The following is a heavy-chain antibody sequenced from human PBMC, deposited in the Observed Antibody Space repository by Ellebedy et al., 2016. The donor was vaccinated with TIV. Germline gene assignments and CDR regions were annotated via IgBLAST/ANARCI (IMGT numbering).Heavy chain of an antibody. Sequence: AASVKVSCKASAYTFTSYGISWVRQAPGQGLEWMVWISAYNGNTNYAQKLQGRVTITTDTSTSTAYMELSSLRSEDTAVYYCARVGVRSGYDKFDYWGQGTLVTVSS. CDR3: ARVGVRSGYDKFDY. V-gene: IGHV1-18*01. J-gene: IGHJ4*02. CDR1: AYTFTSYG. D-gene: IGHD5-12*01. CDR2: ISAYNGNT.